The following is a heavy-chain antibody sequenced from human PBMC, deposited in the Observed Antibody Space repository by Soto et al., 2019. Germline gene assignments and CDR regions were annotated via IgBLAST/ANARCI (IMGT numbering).Heavy chain of an antibody. D-gene: IGHD2-15*01. V-gene: IGHV1-18*01. CDR3: AGSSGGSCRWFDP. Sequence: ASVKVSCKASGYTFTSYGISWVRQAPGQGLEWMGWISAYNGNTNYAQKLQGRVTMTPDTSTSTAYMELRRLRSDDTAVYYCAGSSGGSCRWFDPWGQGTLVTVSS. CDR2: ISAYNGNT. J-gene: IGHJ5*02. CDR1: GYTFTSYG.